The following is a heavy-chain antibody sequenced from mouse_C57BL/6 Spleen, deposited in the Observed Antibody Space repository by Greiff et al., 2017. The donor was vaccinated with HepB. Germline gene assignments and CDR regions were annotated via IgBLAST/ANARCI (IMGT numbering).Heavy chain of an antibody. J-gene: IGHJ1*03. D-gene: IGHD2-10*01. V-gene: IGHV5-4*03. CDR3: ARTYSGRYWYFDV. Sequence: EVKLVESGGGLVKPGGSLKLSCAASGFTFSSYAMSWVRQTPEKRLEWVATISDGGSYTYYPDNVKGRFTISRDNAKNNLYLQMSHLKSEDTAMYYCARTYSGRYWYFDVWGTGTTVTVSS. CDR1: GFTFSSYA. CDR2: ISDGGSYT.